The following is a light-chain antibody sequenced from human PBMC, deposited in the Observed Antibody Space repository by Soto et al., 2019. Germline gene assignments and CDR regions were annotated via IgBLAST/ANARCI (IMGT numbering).Light chain of an antibody. CDR2: WAS. J-gene: IGKJ4*01. V-gene: IGKV4-1*01. CDR3: QQYYSTPLS. Sequence: DIVMTQSPDSLAVSVGERATIKCKSSQSVLYSSNNKNYLAWYQQKPGQPPKLLIYWASTRESGVPDRFSGSGSGTDFTLTISSLQAEDVAVYYCQQYYSTPLSFGGGTKVDIK. CDR1: QSVLYSSNNKNY.